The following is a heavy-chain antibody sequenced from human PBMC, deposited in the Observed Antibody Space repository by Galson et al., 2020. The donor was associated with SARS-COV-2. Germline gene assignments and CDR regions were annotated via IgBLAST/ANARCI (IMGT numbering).Heavy chain of an antibody. CDR3: ARDLDGYNSDYCDY. J-gene: IGHJ4*02. V-gene: IGHV3-11*01. Sequence: KIGESLKISCAASGFTFCDYYMSWIRQAPGKGLEWVSYISSSGSTIYYADSVKGRFTISRDNAKNSLYLQMNSLRAEDTAVYYCARDLDGYNSDYCDYWGQGTLVTVSS. D-gene: IGHD5-12*01. CDR1: GFTFCDYY. CDR2: ISSSGSTI.